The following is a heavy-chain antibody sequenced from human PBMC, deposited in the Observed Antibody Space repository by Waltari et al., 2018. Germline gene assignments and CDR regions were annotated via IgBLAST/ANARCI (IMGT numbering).Heavy chain of an antibody. CDR2: ISSSGSTI. CDR1: GFTFSSYE. D-gene: IGHD6-13*01. CDR3: ARDLVAAFFDY. V-gene: IGHV3-48*03. Sequence: EVQLVESGGGLVQPGGSLRLSCAASGFTFSSYEMNWVRQAPGKGLEWVSYISSSGSTIYYADSVKGRFTISRDNAKNSLYLQMNSLRAEDTAVYYCARDLVAAFFDYWGQGTLVTISS. J-gene: IGHJ4*02.